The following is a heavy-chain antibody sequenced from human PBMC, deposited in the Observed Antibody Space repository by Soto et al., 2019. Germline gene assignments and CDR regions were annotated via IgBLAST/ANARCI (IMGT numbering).Heavy chain of an antibody. Sequence: GESLKISCKGSGYSFTSYWIGWVRQMPGKGLEWMGIIYPGDSDTRYSPSFQGQVTISADKSIRTAYLQGSSLKASDPAMYYCAVSFEYSSSYYFDYWGQGTLVTVSS. CDR3: AVSFEYSSSYYFDY. CDR2: IYPGDSDT. CDR1: GYSFTSYW. J-gene: IGHJ4*02. D-gene: IGHD6-6*01. V-gene: IGHV5-51*01.